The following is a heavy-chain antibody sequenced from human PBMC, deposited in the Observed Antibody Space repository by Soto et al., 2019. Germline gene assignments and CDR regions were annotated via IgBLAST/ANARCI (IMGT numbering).Heavy chain of an antibody. D-gene: IGHD5-18*01. CDR2: IYYSGST. V-gene: IGHV4-59*01. J-gene: IGHJ6*02. Sequence: SETLSLTCTVSGGSISSYYWSWIRQPPGKGLEWIGYIYYSGSTNYNPSLKSRVTISVDTSKNQFSLKLSSVTAADTAVYYCARVKRGYSYYDGMDVWGQGTTVTVS. CDR1: GGSISSYY. CDR3: ARVKRGYSYYDGMDV.